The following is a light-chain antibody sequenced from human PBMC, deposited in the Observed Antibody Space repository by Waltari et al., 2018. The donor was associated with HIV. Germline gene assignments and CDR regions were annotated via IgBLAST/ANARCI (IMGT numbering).Light chain of an antibody. Sequence: QSALTQPASVSGSPGQSITISCTGTSSDIGAYNYVSWYQQHPGRLPKIIISEVRNRPSGVSNRFSGSKSGNTASLTISGLQAEDEADYYCSSYRSTVGVVFGGGTKVTVL. CDR1: SSDIGAYNY. J-gene: IGLJ3*02. CDR2: EVR. CDR3: SSYRSTVGVV. V-gene: IGLV2-14*01.